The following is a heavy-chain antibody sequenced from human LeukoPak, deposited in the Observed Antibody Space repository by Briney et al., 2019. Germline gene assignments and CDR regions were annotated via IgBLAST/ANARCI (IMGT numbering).Heavy chain of an antibody. V-gene: IGHV3-23*01. D-gene: IGHD6-19*01. J-gene: IGHJ4*02. CDR2: INGRGYDT. Sequence: GGSLRLSCAAFSGFAISWVRQAPGKGLEWVSAINGRGYDTYYPDSVEGRFTISRDNSNNTLYLQMNSLTAEDTAVYYCAKGHRSSSSFFDSWGQGILVTVSS. CDR3: AKGHRSSSSFFDS. CDR1: SGFA.